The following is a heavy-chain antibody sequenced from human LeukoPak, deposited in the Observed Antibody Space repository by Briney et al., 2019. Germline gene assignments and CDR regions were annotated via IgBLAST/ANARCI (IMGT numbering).Heavy chain of an antibody. CDR1: GGTFSSYA. J-gene: IGHJ4*02. D-gene: IGHD6-19*01. Sequence: ASVKVSCKASGGTFSSYAISWVRQAPGQGLEWMGVINPSGGSTSYAQKFQGRVTMTRDTSTRTVYMEVNSLRSEDTAVYYCARQGTYSSAIGMGYWGQGALVTVSS. V-gene: IGHV1-46*01. CDR3: ARQGTYSSAIGMGY. CDR2: INPSGGST.